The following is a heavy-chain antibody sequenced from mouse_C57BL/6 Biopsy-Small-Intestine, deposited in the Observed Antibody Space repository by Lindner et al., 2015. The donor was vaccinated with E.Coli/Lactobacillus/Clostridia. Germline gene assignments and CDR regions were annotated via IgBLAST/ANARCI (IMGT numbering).Heavy chain of an antibody. V-gene: IGHV1-20*01. Sequence: EVQLQESGPELVKPGDSVKISCKASGYSFTGYFMNRVMQSHGKSLEWIGRINPYNGDTFYNQKFKGKATLTVDKSSSTAHMELRSLTSEDSAVYYCARAGYYGSNYFDYWGQGTTLTVSS. CDR1: GYSFTGYF. CDR3: ARAGYYGSNYFDY. D-gene: IGHD1-1*01. CDR2: INPYNGDT. J-gene: IGHJ2*01.